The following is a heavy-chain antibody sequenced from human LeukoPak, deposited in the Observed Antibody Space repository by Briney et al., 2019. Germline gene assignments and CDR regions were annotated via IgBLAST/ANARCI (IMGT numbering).Heavy chain of an antibody. J-gene: IGHJ6*03. Sequence: SETLSLTCAVYGGSFSGYYWSWIRQPPGKGLEWIGEINHSGSTNCNPSLKSRVTILVDTSKNQFSLKLSSVTAADTAVYYCARGTPDIVVVPAAVYYYYYYMDVWGKGTTVTVSS. CDR3: ARGTPDIVVVPAAVYYYYYYMDV. CDR2: INHSGST. V-gene: IGHV4-34*01. D-gene: IGHD2-2*01. CDR1: GGSFSGYY.